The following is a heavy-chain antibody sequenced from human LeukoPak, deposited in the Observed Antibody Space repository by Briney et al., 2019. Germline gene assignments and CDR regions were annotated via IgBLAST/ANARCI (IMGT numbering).Heavy chain of an antibody. V-gene: IGHV1-69*13. D-gene: IGHD2-15*01. CDR1: GGTFSSSA. CDR3: AREVEEYCSGGSCYGAHY. Sequence: GASVNLSCKASGGTFSSSAISWVRKATGHPLEWMGEMIPIFGTANYAQKFQGRVTITADESTSTAYMELSSLRSEDTALYYCAREVEEYCSGGSCYGAHYWGQGTLVTVSS. CDR2: MIPIFGTA. J-gene: IGHJ4*02.